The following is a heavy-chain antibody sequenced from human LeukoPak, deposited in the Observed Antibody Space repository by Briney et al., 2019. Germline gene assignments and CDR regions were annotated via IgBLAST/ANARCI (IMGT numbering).Heavy chain of an antibody. CDR3: ARAPGTAYFDY. J-gene: IGHJ4*02. CDR2: IYTSGST. CDR1: GYSISSGYY. Sequence: SETLSLTCAVSGYSISSGYYWGWIRQPAGKGLEWTGRIYTSGSTNYNPSLKSRVTMSVDTSKNQFSLKLSSVTAADTAVYYCARAPGTAYFDYWGQGTLVTVSS. V-gene: IGHV4-4*07. D-gene: IGHD1-7*01.